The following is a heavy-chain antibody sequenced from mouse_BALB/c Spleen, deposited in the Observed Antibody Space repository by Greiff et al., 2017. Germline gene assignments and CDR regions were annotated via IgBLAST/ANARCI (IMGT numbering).Heavy chain of an antibody. Sequence: DVKLVESGGGLVQPGGSLKLSCAASGFTFSSYGMSWVRQTPDKRLELVATINSNGGSTYYPDSVKGRFTISRDNAKNTLYLQMSSLKSEDTAMYYCAREITTVPYYAMDYWGQGTSVTVSS. CDR3: AREITTVPYYAMDY. CDR1: GFTFSSYG. CDR2: INSNGGST. J-gene: IGHJ4*01. V-gene: IGHV5-6-3*01. D-gene: IGHD1-1*01.